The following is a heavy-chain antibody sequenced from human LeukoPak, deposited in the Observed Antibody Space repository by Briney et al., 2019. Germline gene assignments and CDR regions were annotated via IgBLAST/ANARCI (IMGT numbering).Heavy chain of an antibody. J-gene: IGHJ4*02. CDR3: AREPLRGAMVHFDY. Sequence: GGSLRLSCAASGFTFSSYSMNWVRQAPGKGLEWVSSISSSSSYIYYADSVKGRFTISRDNAKNSLYLQMNSLRAEDTAVYYRAREPLRGAMVHFDYWGQGTLVTVSS. V-gene: IGHV3-21*01. D-gene: IGHD5-18*01. CDR1: GFTFSSYS. CDR2: ISSSSSYI.